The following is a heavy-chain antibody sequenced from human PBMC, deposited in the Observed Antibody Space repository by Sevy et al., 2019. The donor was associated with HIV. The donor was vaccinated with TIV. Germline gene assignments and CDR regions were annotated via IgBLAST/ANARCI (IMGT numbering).Heavy chain of an antibody. J-gene: IGHJ3*02. Sequence: GGSLRLSCAASGFTFDDYTLHWVRQAPGKGLEWVSGISWNSGSIGYADSLKDRFTISRDNAKNSLYLQMNSLRAEDTALYCCTREGFEEAFDIWGQGTMVTVSS. CDR2: ISWNSGSI. CDR3: TREGFEEAFDI. V-gene: IGHV3-9*01. D-gene: IGHD3-10*01. CDR1: GFTFDDYT.